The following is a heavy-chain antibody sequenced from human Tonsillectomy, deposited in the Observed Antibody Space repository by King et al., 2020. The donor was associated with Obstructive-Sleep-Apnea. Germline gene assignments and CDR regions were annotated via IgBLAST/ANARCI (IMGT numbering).Heavy chain of an antibody. D-gene: IGHD1-14*01. CDR3: AYPEDFDY. CDR2: IRYDGSNK. J-gene: IGHJ4*02. CDR1: GFTFSSYG. V-gene: IGHV3-30*02. Sequence: VQLVESGGGVVQPGRSLRLSCAASGFTFSSYGMHWVRQAPGKGLEWVAFIRYDGSNKYYADSVKGRFTISRDNSKNTLYLQMISLRAEDTAVYYCAYPEDFDYWGQGTLVTVSS.